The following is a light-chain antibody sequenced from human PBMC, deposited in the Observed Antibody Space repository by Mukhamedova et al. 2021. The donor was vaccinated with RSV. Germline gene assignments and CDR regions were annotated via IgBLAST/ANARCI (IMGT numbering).Light chain of an antibody. V-gene: IGKV2-28*01. CDR2: LGS. CDR3: MQALQTHYT. Sequence: PQLLIYLGSHRASGVPDRFSGSGSGTVFTLKISKVESEDVGVYYCMQALQTHYTFGQGTTLEI. J-gene: IGKJ2*01.